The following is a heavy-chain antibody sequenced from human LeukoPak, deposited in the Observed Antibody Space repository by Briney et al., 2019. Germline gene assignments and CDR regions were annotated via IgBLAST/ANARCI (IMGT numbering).Heavy chain of an antibody. J-gene: IGHJ4*02. CDR2: ISAYNGNT. CDR1: GYTFTSYG. Sequence: ASVKVSCKASGYTFTSYGISWVRQAPGQGLEWMGWISAYNGNTNYAQKLQGRVTMTTDTSTSTAYMELRSLRSDDTAVCYCARAARYSSSWYCPYWGQGTLVTVSS. V-gene: IGHV1-18*01. D-gene: IGHD6-13*01. CDR3: ARAARYSSSWYCPY.